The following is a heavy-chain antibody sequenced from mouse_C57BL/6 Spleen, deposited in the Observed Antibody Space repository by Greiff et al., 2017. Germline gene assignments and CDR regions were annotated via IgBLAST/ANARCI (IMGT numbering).Heavy chain of an antibody. CDR2: ISYDGSN. CDR1: GYSITSGYY. CDR3: ARRYDYGQYY. Sequence: VQLQQSGPGLVKPSQSLSLTCSVTGYSITSGYYWNWIRQFPGNKLEWMGYISYDGSNNYNPSLKNRISITRDTSKNQFFLKLNSVTTEDTATYYCARRYDYGQYYWGQGTSVTVSS. V-gene: IGHV3-6*01. J-gene: IGHJ4*01. D-gene: IGHD2-4*01.